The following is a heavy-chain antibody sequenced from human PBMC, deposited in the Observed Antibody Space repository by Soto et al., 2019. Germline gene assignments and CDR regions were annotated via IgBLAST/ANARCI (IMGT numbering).Heavy chain of an antibody. Sequence: QVQLVESGGGVVQPGRSLRLSCAASGFTFSSYAMHWVRQAPGKGLEWVAVISYDGSNKYYADSVKGRFTISRGNSKNTLYLQMNSLRAEDTAVYYCARDRDSSSVPGPIDYWGQGTLVTVSS. CDR1: GFTFSSYA. D-gene: IGHD6-13*01. CDR2: ISYDGSNK. J-gene: IGHJ4*02. V-gene: IGHV3-30-3*01. CDR3: ARDRDSSSVPGPIDY.